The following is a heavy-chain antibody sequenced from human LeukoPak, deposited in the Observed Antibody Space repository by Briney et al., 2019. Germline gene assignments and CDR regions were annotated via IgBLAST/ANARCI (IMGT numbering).Heavy chain of an antibody. CDR3: ARAYYGGNFYYYGMDV. D-gene: IGHD4-23*01. CDR1: GFTFSSYS. J-gene: IGHJ6*02. CDR2: ISSSSSYI. V-gene: IGHV3-21*01. Sequence: GGSLRLSCAASGFTFSSYSMNWVRQAPGKGLEWVSSISSSSSYIYYADSVKGRFTISRDNAKNPLYLQMNSLRAEDTAVYYCARAYYGGNFYYYGMDVWGQGTTVTVSS.